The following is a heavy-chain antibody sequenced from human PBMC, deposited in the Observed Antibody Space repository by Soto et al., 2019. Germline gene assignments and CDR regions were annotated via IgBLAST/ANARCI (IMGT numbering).Heavy chain of an antibody. CDR2: MNPNSGNT. CDR1: GYTFTSYD. CDR3: ARWIKYYDSGDDAFEI. V-gene: IGHV1-8*01. J-gene: IGHJ3*02. D-gene: IGHD3-10*01. Sequence: QVQLVQSGAEVKKPGASVQVSCKASGYTFTSYDINWVRQATGQGLEWMGWMNPNSGNTGYAQKFQGRVTMTRNTSISTACMGLGSLRPQDTAVYYSARWIKYYDSGDDAFEIWGQGTMVTVSS.